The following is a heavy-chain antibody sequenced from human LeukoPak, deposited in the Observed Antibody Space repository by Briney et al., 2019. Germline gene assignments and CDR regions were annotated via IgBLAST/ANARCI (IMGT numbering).Heavy chain of an antibody. CDR2: ISGSGGST. D-gene: IGHD3-10*01. V-gene: IGHV3-23*01. J-gene: IGHJ6*02. CDR1: GFTFSSYA. CDR3: ARAGRNYYGSGSYAYYYGMDV. Sequence: PGGSLRLSCAASGFTFSSYAMSWVRQAPGKGLEWVSAISGSGGSTYYADSVKGRFTISRDNSKNTLYLQMNRLRAEDTALYHCARAGRNYYGSGSYAYYYGMDVWGQGTTVTVSS.